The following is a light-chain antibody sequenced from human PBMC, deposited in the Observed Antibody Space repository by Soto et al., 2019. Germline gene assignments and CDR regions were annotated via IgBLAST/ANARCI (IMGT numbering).Light chain of an antibody. CDR2: DAS. CDR1: QSIGRW. J-gene: IGKJ2*01. CDR3: QQYNSYST. V-gene: IGKV1-5*01. Sequence: DIQMALSPSTLSASVGDRVIITCRASQSIGRWLAWYQQKPGKAPKLLIFDASSLEGGVPSRFSGSGSGTVFTLTISSLQPDDFATYYCQQYNSYSTFGQGTKLEIK.